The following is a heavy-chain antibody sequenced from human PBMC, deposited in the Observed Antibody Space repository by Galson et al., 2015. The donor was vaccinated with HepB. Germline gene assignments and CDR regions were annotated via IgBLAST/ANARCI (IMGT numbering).Heavy chain of an antibody. Sequence: ETLSLTCAVSGASISTSLYYWAWIRQGPGKDLEWLGSVYYGGTTYYSPSFQGRVAMSVDTSKNQVSLKVNSVAAADTAVYYCARAAGDSSTYANDYWGQGALVTVSS. D-gene: IGHD5-18*01. V-gene: IGHV4-39*07. CDR1: GASISTSLYY. CDR2: VYYGGTT. J-gene: IGHJ4*02. CDR3: ARAAGDSSTYANDY.